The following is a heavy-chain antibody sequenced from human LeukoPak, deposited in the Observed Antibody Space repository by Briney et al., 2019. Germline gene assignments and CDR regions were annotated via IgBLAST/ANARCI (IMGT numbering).Heavy chain of an antibody. V-gene: IGHV4-59*12. D-gene: IGHD3-22*01. J-gene: IGHJ4*02. CDR2: IYYSGST. Sequence: SETLSLTCTVSGGSISSYYWSWIRQPPGKGLEWIGYIYYSGSTNYNPSLKSRVTISVDTSKNQFFLKLSSVTAADTAVYYCARESDLSHYDRTDYWGQGTLVTVSS. CDR3: ARESDLSHYDRTDY. CDR1: GGSISSYY.